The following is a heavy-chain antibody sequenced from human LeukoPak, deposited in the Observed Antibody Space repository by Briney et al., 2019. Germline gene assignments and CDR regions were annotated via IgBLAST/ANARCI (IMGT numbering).Heavy chain of an antibody. Sequence: GGSLRLSCAASGFPFSSYWMHCVPQAPGKGLVWVSRVSSDGSSTTYVDSVKGRFTISRDNAKNTLYLQMNSVRAEDKAVYYCARGSTQDSSGCYGVDYWGQGTLVTVSS. D-gene: IGHD6-19*01. CDR1: GFPFSSYW. CDR3: ARGSTQDSSGCYGVDY. J-gene: IGHJ4*02. CDR2: VSSDGSST. V-gene: IGHV3-74*01.